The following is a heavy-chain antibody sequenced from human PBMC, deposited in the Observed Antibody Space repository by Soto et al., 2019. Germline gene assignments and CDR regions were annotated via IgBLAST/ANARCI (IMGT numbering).Heavy chain of an antibody. D-gene: IGHD3-22*01. J-gene: IGHJ4*02. CDR1: GFTFSSYG. CDR3: ARDYYDSFFDY. Sequence: GGSLRLSCAASGFTFSSYGMHWVRQAPGKGLEWVAVISYDGSNKYYADSVKGRFTISRDNVKNSLYLQMNSLRAEDTAVYYCARDYYDSFFDYWGQGTLVTVSS. CDR2: ISYDGSNK. V-gene: IGHV3-30*03.